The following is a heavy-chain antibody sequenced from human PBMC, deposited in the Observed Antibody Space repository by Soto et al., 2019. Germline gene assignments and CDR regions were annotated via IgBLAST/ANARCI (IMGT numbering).Heavy chain of an antibody. J-gene: IGHJ6*02. Sequence: QVQLVQSGAEVKKPGSSVKVSCKASGGTFSSYAISWVRQAPGQGLEWMGGIIPIFGTANYAQKFQGRVTITADESTSTADMELSSLRSEDTAVYYCARPSGSGGSCQRSASKQCYYGMDVWGQGTTVTVSS. CDR2: IIPIFGTA. CDR1: GGTFSSYA. V-gene: IGHV1-69*01. CDR3: ARPSGSGGSCQRSASKQCYYGMDV. D-gene: IGHD2-15*01.